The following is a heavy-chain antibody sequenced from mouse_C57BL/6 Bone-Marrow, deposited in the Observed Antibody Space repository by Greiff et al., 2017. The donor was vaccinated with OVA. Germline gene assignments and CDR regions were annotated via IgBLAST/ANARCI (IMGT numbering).Heavy chain of an antibody. V-gene: IGHV1-42*01. CDR3: ARTMVPFAY. CDR2: INPSTGGT. CDR1: GYSFTGYY. Sequence: EVQLKESGPELVKPGASVKISCKASGYSFTGYYMNWVKQSPEKSLEWIGEINPSTGGTTYNQKFKAKATLTVDKSSSTAYMQLKSLTSEDSAVYYCARTMVPFAYWGQGTLVTVSA. D-gene: IGHD2-2*01. J-gene: IGHJ3*01.